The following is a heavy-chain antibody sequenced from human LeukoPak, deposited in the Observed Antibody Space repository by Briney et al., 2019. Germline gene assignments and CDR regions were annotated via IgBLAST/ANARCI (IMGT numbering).Heavy chain of an antibody. CDR3: TGVKVAGSSDY. CDR2: IYSGGNT. CDR1: GFTVSSNY. J-gene: IGHJ4*02. D-gene: IGHD6-19*01. Sequence: GGSLRLSCAASGFTVSSNYMSWVRQAPGKGLEWVSIIYSGGNTYYADSVKGRFTISRDNSKNTLYLQMTSLRAEDTAVYYCTGVKVAGSSDYWGQGTLVTVSS. V-gene: IGHV3-53*01.